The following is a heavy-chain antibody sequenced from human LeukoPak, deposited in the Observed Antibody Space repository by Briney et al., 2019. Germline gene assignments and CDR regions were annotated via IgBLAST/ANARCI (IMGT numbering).Heavy chain of an antibody. CDR3: ARDGFYYDSSGPFDY. J-gene: IGHJ4*02. CDR1: GLTVSSNY. V-gene: IGHV3-53*01. D-gene: IGHD3-22*01. CDR2: IYSGGST. Sequence: PGGSLRLSCAASGLTVSSNYMSWVRQAPGKGLEWVSVIYSGGSTYYADSVKGRFTISRDNSKNTLYLQMNSLRAEDTAVYYCARDGFYYDSSGPFDYWGQGTLVTVSS.